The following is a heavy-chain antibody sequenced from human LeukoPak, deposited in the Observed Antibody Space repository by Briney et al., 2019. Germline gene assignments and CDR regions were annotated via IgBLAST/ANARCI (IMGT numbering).Heavy chain of an antibody. CDR3: TKDVTPGGADV. J-gene: IGHJ6*02. D-gene: IGHD1-14*01. CDR1: GFTFVNYA. Sequence: PGGSLRLSCAVSGFTFVNYAIHWVRQAPGRGLEWVSGFDYNSGRIDYADSVKGRFTISRDNAKNSLYLQMNFLRVEDTALYYCTKDVTPGGADVWGQGTTVTVSS. V-gene: IGHV3-9*01. CDR2: FDYNSGRI.